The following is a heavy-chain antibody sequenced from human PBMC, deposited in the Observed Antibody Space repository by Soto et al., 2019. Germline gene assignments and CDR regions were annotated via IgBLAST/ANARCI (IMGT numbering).Heavy chain of an antibody. Sequence: EVQLVDSGGGLVQPGGSLRLSCAASGFIFSSYWMSWVRQAPGQGLEWVANIKQDGRDIYYVDSVRGRFIVSRDNARKSLYLQMNSPRAEDTAVYFCAREGDGNCTTASCYNGWFDSWGQGTLVAVSS. J-gene: IGHJ5*01. CDR2: IKQDGRDI. CDR1: GFIFSSYW. V-gene: IGHV3-7*01. CDR3: AREGDGNCTTASCYNGWFDS. D-gene: IGHD2-2*01.